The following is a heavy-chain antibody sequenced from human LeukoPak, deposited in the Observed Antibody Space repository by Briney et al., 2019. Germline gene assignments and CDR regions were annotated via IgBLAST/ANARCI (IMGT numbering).Heavy chain of an antibody. V-gene: IGHV3-30*03. CDR1: GFTFNSYG. J-gene: IGHJ5*02. CDR3: ARLVPTLYCSSTSCWGGWFDP. CDR2: ISYDGTNK. Sequence: GGSLRLSCAASGFTFNSYGMHWVRQVPGKGLEWVAIISYDGTNKYYADSVKGRFTISRDNAKNSLYLQMNSLSAEDTAVYYCARLVPTLYCSSTSCWGGWFDPWGQGTLVTVSS. D-gene: IGHD2-2*01.